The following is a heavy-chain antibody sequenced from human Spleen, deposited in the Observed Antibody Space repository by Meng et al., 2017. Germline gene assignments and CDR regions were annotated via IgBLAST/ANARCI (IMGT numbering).Heavy chain of an antibody. CDR2: ISSSSSHI. CDR1: GFTFSSYS. V-gene: IGHV3-21*01. J-gene: IGHJ4*02. CDR3: ARDADWVIFDH. D-gene: IGHD3-9*01. Sequence: GESLKISCEASGFTFSSYSMNWVRQAPGKGLEWVSSISSSSSHIYYADSVKGRFTISRDDAKNTVYLQMNSLRAEDTAVYYCARDADWVIFDHWGQGALVTVSS.